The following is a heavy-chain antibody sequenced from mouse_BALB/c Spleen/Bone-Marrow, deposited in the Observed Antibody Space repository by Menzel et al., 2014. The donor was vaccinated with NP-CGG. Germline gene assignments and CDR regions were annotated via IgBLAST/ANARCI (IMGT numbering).Heavy chain of an antibody. Sequence: EVKLMESGGVLVKPGGSLKLSCAASGFTFSTYAMSWVRRSPEKRLEWVAEISSGGSYTYYPDTVTGRFTISRDNAKNTLYLEMSSLRSEDTAMYYCARDGYGSSDWGQGTLVTVSA. J-gene: IGHJ3*01. CDR3: ARDGYGSSD. V-gene: IGHV5-9-4*01. CDR2: ISSGGSYT. D-gene: IGHD1-1*01. CDR1: GFTFSTYA.